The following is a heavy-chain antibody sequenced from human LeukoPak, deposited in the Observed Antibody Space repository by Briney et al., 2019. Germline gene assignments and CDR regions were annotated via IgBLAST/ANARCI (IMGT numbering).Heavy chain of an antibody. CDR1: GGPFSSYA. CDR3: ARDLRGYSYGYGRDGYYYYLDV. J-gene: IGHJ6*03. CDR2: IIPMFDTA. Sequence: ASVQFSFKASGGPFSSYAITWVRQAPGQGIEWMGGIIPMFDTANYSQKFQDRVTITADKYTNTAYMELSSLRSDDTAVYYCARDLRGYSYGYGRDGYYYYLDVWGKGTTVTISS. D-gene: IGHD5-18*01. V-gene: IGHV1-69*06.